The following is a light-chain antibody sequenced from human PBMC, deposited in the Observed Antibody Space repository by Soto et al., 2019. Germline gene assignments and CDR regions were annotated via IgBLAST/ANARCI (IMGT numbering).Light chain of an antibody. CDR2: WAS. J-gene: IGKJ5*01. Sequence: DFVMTQSPDSLAVSLGERATINCKSSQSVFSSSTNKNYLAWFQQKPGQPPKLLIYWASTRKSGVPDRFSGSGSGTDFTLTITSLQAEDVAVYYSQQYHSDPITFGQGTRLE. CDR3: QQYHSDPIT. V-gene: IGKV4-1*01. CDR1: QSVFSSSTNKNY.